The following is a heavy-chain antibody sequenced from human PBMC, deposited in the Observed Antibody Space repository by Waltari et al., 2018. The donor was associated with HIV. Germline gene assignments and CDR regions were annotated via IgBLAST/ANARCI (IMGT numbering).Heavy chain of an antibody. CDR3: ARDPAPYYDILTGYNAYYFDY. Sequence: QVQLVESGGGVVQPGRSLRLSCAASGFTFSSYGMRWVRQAQGKGLEWVAFIWYDGSYKYYADSVKGRVTISRDNSKNTLYLQMSSLRAEDTAVYYCARDPAPYYDILTGYNAYYFDYWGQGTLVTVSS. J-gene: IGHJ4*02. CDR2: IWYDGSYK. V-gene: IGHV3-33*01. D-gene: IGHD3-9*01. CDR1: GFTFSSYG.